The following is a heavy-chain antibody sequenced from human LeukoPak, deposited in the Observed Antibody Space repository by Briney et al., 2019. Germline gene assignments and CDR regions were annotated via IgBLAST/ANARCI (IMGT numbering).Heavy chain of an antibody. CDR2: IMPLFNTA. Sequence: ASVKVSCKASGGTFSCYSITWVRQAPGQGLEWMGGIMPLFNTANYAQQFQGRVTITTDESTSTAYMELNSLRFEDTAMYYCARVDRYHYYLDVWGKGTTVTVSS. V-gene: IGHV1-69*05. CDR1: GGTFSCYS. CDR3: ARVDRYHYYLDV. J-gene: IGHJ6*03.